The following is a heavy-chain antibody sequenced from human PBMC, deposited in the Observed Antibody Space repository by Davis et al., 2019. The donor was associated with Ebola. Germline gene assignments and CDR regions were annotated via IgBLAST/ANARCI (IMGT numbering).Heavy chain of an antibody. CDR1: GGSVSSGSYY. D-gene: IGHD3-22*01. Sequence: MPSETLSLTCTVSGGSVSSGSYYWSRIRQPPGKGLEWIGYYYYTGSTYYSPSLKSRVTISVDTSKNQFSLKLTSVTAADTAVYYCARGDSYYDPSGYYAGPEAPDHWGQGTLVSVSS. J-gene: IGHJ4*02. V-gene: IGHV4-61*01. CDR3: ARGDSYYDPSGYYAGPEAPDH. CDR2: YYYTGST.